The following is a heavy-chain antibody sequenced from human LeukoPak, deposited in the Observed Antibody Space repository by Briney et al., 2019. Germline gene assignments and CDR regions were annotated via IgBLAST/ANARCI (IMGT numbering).Heavy chain of an antibody. J-gene: IGHJ4*02. Sequence: PGGSLRLSCAASGFTFSSYAMHWVRQAPGKGLEWVAVISYDGSNKYYADSVKGRFTISRDNSENTLYLQMNSLRAEDTAVYYCARDQGPIVGASGEDYWGQGTLVTVSS. D-gene: IGHD1-26*01. CDR2: ISYDGSNK. CDR3: ARDQGPIVGASGEDY. CDR1: GFTFSSYA. V-gene: IGHV3-30-3*01.